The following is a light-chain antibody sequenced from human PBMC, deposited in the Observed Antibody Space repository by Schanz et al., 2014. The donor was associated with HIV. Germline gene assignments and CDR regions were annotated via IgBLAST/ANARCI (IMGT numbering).Light chain of an antibody. J-gene: IGLJ3*02. CDR3: GTWDSSLSGVV. CDR1: AFNIGQNY. Sequence: QSVLTQPPSMSAAPGQRVTISCAGSAFNIGQNYVSWFQQFPGTAPKLLIYVNHQRPSDIPDRFSGSKSGTSATLGITGLQTGDEADYYCGTWDSSLSGVVFGGGTKLTVL. V-gene: IGLV1-51*01. CDR2: VNH.